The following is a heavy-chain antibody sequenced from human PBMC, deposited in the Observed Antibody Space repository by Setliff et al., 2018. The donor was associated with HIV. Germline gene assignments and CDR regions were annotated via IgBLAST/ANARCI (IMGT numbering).Heavy chain of an antibody. Sequence: ASVMVSCKASGYTFTSYGISWVRQAPGQGLEWMGWISAYNGNTNYAQKLQGRVTMSTDTSTSTAYMELRSLRSDDTAVYYCARALIYCTNGVCYHYYYMDVWGKGTTVTVSS. D-gene: IGHD2-8*01. J-gene: IGHJ6*03. V-gene: IGHV1-18*01. CDR3: ARALIYCTNGVCYHYYYMDV. CDR2: ISAYNGNT. CDR1: GYTFTSYG.